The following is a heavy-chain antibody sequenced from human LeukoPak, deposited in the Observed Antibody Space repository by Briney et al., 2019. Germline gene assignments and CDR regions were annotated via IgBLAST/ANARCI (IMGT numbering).Heavy chain of an antibody. D-gene: IGHD2-15*01. CDR1: GGSISSSSYY. CDR3: ARGNGGFYSHDS. V-gene: IGHV4-61*05. CDR2: IYHTGRA. J-gene: IGHJ4*02. Sequence: PSETLSLTCTVSGGSISSSSYYWGWIRQPPGKGLEWIAYIYHTGRANYNPSLQSRVTISLDTSKSQFSLSLSSVTAADTAVYYCARGNGGFYSHDSWGRGTLVTVSS.